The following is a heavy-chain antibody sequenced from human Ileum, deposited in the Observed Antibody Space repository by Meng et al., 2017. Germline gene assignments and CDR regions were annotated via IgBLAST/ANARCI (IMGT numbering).Heavy chain of an antibody. D-gene: IGHD4-17*01. CDR3: ARGRYGDSRRGGYFQH. Sequence: QGPLPQWGAGLLNPSETLSLTCAVYGGSFSGYYWSWIRQPPGKGLEWIGEINHSGSTNYNPSLKSRVTISVDTSKNQFSLKLSSVTAADTAVYYCARGRYGDSRRGGYFQHWGQGTLVTVSS. J-gene: IGHJ1*01. CDR2: INHSGST. V-gene: IGHV4-34*01. CDR1: GGSFSGYY.